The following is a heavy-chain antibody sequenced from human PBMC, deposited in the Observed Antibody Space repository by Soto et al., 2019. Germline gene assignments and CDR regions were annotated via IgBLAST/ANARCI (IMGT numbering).Heavy chain of an antibody. D-gene: IGHD1-26*01. CDR3: AQLLGGSYAFEI. Sequence: GGSLRLSCAASGFTFKNYPMNWVRQAPDKGLEWVAVISYDGSNRDYADSVRGRFTISRDNSKNTLYLQMNSLRPEDTAVYYCAQLLGGSYAFEIWGQGTMVTVSS. CDR2: ISYDGSNR. J-gene: IGHJ3*02. V-gene: IGHV3-30-3*01. CDR1: GFTFKNYP.